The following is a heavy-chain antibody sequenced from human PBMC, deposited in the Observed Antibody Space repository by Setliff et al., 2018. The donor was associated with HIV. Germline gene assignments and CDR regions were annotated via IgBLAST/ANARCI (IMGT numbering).Heavy chain of an antibody. CDR3: VRGPQWLVQKGRVYYFDY. CDR2: IYYTGST. V-gene: IGHV4-59*08. CDR1: SGSISTYY. D-gene: IGHD6-19*01. Sequence: SETLSLTCTVSSGSISTYYWTWIRQPPGKGLEYIGYIYYTGSTDYNPSLNGRVTISIDMSKNQVSLKLNSMTAADTAVYFCVRGPQWLVQKGRVYYFDYWGQGTLVTVSS. J-gene: IGHJ4*02.